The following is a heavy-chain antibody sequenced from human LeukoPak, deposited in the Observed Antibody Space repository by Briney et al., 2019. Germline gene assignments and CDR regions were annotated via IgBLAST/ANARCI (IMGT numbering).Heavy chain of an antibody. CDR2: IYHSGST. CDR1: GYSVSSGYF. Sequence: SETLSLTCTVSGYSVSSGYFWDWIRQPPGKGLEWIGSIYHSGSTNYNPSLKSRVTISVDTSKNQFSLKLSSVTAADTAVYYCARGRLVYYDFWSGYYSRGVGSYYFDYWGQGTLVTVSS. D-gene: IGHD3-3*01. CDR3: ARGRLVYYDFWSGYYSRGVGSYYFDY. V-gene: IGHV4-38-2*02. J-gene: IGHJ4*02.